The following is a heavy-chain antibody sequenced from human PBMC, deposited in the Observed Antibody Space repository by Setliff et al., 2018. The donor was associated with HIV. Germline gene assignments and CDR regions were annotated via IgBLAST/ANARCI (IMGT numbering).Heavy chain of an antibody. V-gene: IGHV4-4*07. CDR3: ARDRIEVLADSPHDVFDI. D-gene: IGHD3-22*01. CDR2: VHNSAGS. J-gene: IGHJ3*02. Sequence: PSETLSLTCAVSGDSVSGYYWSWIRQPAGRGLEWIGRVHNSAGSNYNPSLKSRVTMSVDTAKNQLSLKLTAASAADTAVYYCARDRIEVLADSPHDVFDIWGRGIMVTVSS. CDR1: GDSVSGYY.